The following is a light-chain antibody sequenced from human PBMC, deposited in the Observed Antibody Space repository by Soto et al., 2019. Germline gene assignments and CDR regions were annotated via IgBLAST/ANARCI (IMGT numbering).Light chain of an antibody. J-gene: IGKJ1*01. CDR1: QSVSRN. Sequence: EIVMTHSPATLSVSPGERATLSCRASQSVSRNVAWYQQKPGQAPRLLIHDASTRATSISVRFSGSGSGKEFTLTISSLQSEDFAVYYCQQYNNWLWTFGRGTKVEIK. CDR2: DAS. CDR3: QQYNNWLWT. V-gene: IGKV3-15*01.